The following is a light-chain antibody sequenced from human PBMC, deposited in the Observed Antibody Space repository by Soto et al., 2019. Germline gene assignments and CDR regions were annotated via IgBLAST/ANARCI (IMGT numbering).Light chain of an antibody. Sequence: VMTQSPLSLPVTPGEPASISCRSSQSLLHRNGYNYLDWYLQKPGQSPQLLIYLGSNRASGVPDRFSGSGSGTDFTLKINRVEAEDVGVYYCMQALQTPFTFGPGTKVDIK. CDR3: MQALQTPFT. J-gene: IGKJ3*01. V-gene: IGKV2-28*01. CDR2: LGS. CDR1: QSLLHRNGYNY.